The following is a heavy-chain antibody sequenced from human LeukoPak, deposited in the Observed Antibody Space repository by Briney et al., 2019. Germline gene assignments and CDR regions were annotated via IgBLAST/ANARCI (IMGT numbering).Heavy chain of an antibody. J-gene: IGHJ3*02. V-gene: IGHV3-9*01. CDR2: ISWNSGSI. D-gene: IGHD6-13*01. CDR1: GLTFDDYA. CDR3: AKDVAAAGSDAFDI. Sequence: GGSLRLSCAASGLTFDDYAMHWVRQAPGKGLEWVSGISWNSGSIGYADSVKGRFTISRDNAKNSLYLQMNSLRAEDTALYYCAKDVAAAGSDAFDIWGQGTMVTISS.